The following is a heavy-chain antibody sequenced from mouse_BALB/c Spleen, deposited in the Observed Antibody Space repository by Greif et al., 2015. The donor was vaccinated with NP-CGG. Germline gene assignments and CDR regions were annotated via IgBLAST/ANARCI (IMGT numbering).Heavy chain of an antibody. CDR2: ISSGGST. CDR1: GFTFSSYA. D-gene: IGHD1-1*01. CDR3: ATFITTVVATPY. J-gene: IGHJ2*01. Sequence: DVMLVESGGGLVKPGGSLKLSCAASGFTFSSYAMSWVRQTPEKRLEWVASISSGGSTYYPDSVKGRFTISRDNARNILYLQMSSLRSEDTAMYYCATFITTVVATPYWGQGTTLTVSS. V-gene: IGHV5-6-5*01.